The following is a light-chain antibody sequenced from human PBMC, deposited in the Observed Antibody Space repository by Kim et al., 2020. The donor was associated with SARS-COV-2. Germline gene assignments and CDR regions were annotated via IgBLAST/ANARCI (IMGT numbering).Light chain of an antibody. V-gene: IGLV2-11*01. Sequence: GHSVTISSTGTSSDVGGYNYVSWSQHHPCKAPKLMIYDVSKRPSGVPDRFSGSKSGNTASLTISGLQAEDEADYYCCSYAGSYTWVFGGGTQLTVL. CDR2: DVS. J-gene: IGLJ3*02. CDR1: SSDVGGYNY. CDR3: CSYAGSYTWV.